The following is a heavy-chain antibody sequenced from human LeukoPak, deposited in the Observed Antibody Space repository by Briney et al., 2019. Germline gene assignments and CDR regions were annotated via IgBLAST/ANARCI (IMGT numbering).Heavy chain of an antibody. J-gene: IGHJ4*02. CDR3: AKDPARGYSYGQWYFDY. Sequence: RPGGSLRLSCAASGFTFSSYAMSWVRQAPGKGLEWVSAISGSGGSTYYADSVKGRFTISRDNSKNTLYLQMNSLRAEDTAVYYCAKDPARGYSYGQWYFDYWGQGTLVTVSS. D-gene: IGHD5-18*01. CDR2: ISGSGGST. V-gene: IGHV3-23*01. CDR1: GFTFSSYA.